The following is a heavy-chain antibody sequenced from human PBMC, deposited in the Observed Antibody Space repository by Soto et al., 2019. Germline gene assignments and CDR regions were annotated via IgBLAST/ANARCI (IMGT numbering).Heavy chain of an antibody. V-gene: IGHV1-18*01. D-gene: IGHD3-22*01. CDR2: ISAYNGNT. J-gene: IGHJ4*02. CDR3: ARRYYDSSGYCDFDY. Sequence: ASVKVSCKASGYTFTSYGISWVRQAPGQGLEWMGWISAYNGNTNYAQKLQGRVTMTTDTSTSTAYMELRSLRSDDTAVYYCARRYYDSSGYCDFDYWGQGTLVTVSS. CDR1: GYTFTSYG.